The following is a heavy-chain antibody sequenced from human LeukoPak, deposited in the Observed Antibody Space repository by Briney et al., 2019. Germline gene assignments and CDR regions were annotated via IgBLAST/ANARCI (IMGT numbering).Heavy chain of an antibody. J-gene: IGHJ5*02. D-gene: IGHD3-3*01. CDR2: ISSSISYI. CDR3: ARDTYDFWSGTTTNWFDP. V-gene: IGHV3-21*01. CDR1: GVTFSSDS. Sequence: AGGSLRLSCAASGVTFSSDSMNWVRQAPGKGLEWVSSISSSISYIYYADSVKGRFTISRDNAKTSLYMQMNSLRAEDTAVYYCARDTYDFWSGTTTNWFDPWGQGTLVTVSS.